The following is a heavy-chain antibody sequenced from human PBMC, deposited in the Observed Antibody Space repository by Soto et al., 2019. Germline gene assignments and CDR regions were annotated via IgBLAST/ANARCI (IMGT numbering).Heavy chain of an antibody. Sequence: SVKVSCKASGGTFSSYTISWVRQAPGQGLEWMGRIIPILGIANYAQKFQGRVTITADKSTSTAYMELSSLRSEDTAVYYCASLVVPAAPDDAFDIWGQGTMVTVSS. D-gene: IGHD2-2*01. CDR2: IIPILGIA. J-gene: IGHJ3*02. V-gene: IGHV1-69*02. CDR3: ASLVVPAAPDDAFDI. CDR1: GGTFSSYT.